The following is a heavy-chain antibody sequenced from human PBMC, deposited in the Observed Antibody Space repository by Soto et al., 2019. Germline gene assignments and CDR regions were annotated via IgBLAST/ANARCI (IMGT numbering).Heavy chain of an antibody. CDR3: ARDSGQPRAARAQFDP. J-gene: IGHJ5*02. CDR1: GYTFTSYA. D-gene: IGHD6-6*01. V-gene: IGHV1-3*01. Sequence: GASVKVSCKASGYTFTSYAMHWVRQAPGQRLEWMGWINAGNGNTKYSQKFQGRVTITRDTSASTAYMELSSLRSEDTAVYYCARDSGQPRAARAQFDPWGQGTLVTVSS. CDR2: INAGNGNT.